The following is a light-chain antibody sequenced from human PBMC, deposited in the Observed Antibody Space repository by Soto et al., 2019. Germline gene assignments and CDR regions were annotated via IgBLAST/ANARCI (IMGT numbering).Light chain of an antibody. CDR3: QQRHMWPIT. Sequence: EVVLTQSPVTLSLSPGERATLSCRASQSFRGLLAWYQQKPGQAPRLLIYDAYNRATGIPPRFSGSESGTDFTLTISSLVPEDSAVYYCQQRHMWPITFGQGTRLEIK. CDR1: QSFRGL. J-gene: IGKJ5*01. CDR2: DAY. V-gene: IGKV3-11*01.